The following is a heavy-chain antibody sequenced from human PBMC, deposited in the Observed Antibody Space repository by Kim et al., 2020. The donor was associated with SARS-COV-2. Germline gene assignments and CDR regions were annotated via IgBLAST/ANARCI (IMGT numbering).Heavy chain of an antibody. CDR2: ISYDGRNQ. CDR1: GFTFRTYA. V-gene: IGHV3-30*04. D-gene: IGHD3-16*01. J-gene: IGHJ4*02. CDR3: ARDRFGTVVRGVDY. Sequence: GWSLRLSCADSGFTFRTYAMHWVRQAPGKGLEWVAVISYDGRNQYYADSVKGRFTISRDNSKSTLYLQMSSLRAEDTAMYHCARDRFGTVVRGVDYWGQGTLVTVSS.